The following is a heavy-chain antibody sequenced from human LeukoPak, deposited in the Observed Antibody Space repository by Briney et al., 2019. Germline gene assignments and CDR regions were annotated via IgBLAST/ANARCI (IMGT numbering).Heavy chain of an antibody. Sequence: SETLSLTCTVSSASITSSPYFWGWIRQSPGKGLEWIGSISYSGITYYNPSLKSRVTISVDTSKNQFSLKLNSVTAADTAVFYCAANSADYNTLGSSYKVWGQGTLVTVSS. CDR1: SASITSSPYF. J-gene: IGHJ4*02. D-gene: IGHD3-10*01. V-gene: IGHV4-39*01. CDR2: ISYSGIT. CDR3: AANSADYNTLGSSYKV.